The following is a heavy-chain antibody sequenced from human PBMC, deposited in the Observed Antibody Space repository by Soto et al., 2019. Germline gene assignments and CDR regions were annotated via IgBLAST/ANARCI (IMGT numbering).Heavy chain of an antibody. D-gene: IGHD6-13*01. CDR3: AKVRSTYYYYYGMDV. Sequence: PGGSLRLSCAASGFTFSTYAMSWVRQAPGKGLEWVSAISGSGGSTYYADSVKGRFTISRDNSKNTLYLQMNSLRAEDTAVYYCAKVRSTYYYYYGMDVWGQGTTVTVSS. V-gene: IGHV3-23*01. J-gene: IGHJ6*02. CDR2: ISGSGGST. CDR1: GFTFSTYA.